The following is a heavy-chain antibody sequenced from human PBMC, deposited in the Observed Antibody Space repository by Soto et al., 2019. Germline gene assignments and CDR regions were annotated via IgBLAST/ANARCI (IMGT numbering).Heavy chain of an antibody. CDR3: ARADYYYYGMDV. CDR1: GGSISSGDYY. Sequence: KPSETLSLTCTVSGGSISSGDYYWSWIRQPPGKGLEWIGYIYYSGSTYYNPSLKSRVTISVDTSKNQFSLKLSSVTAADTAVYYCARADYYYYGMDVWGQGTTVTVSS. CDR2: IYYSGST. V-gene: IGHV4-30-4*01. J-gene: IGHJ6*02.